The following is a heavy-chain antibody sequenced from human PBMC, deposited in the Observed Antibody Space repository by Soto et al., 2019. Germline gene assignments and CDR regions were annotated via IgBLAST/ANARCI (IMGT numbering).Heavy chain of an antibody. Sequence: PXQTLRRPCTVSGGSIIGYEWSWIRPPPGKGLEWIGYIYYSGSTNYNPSLKSRVTISVDTSKNQFSLKLSSVTAADTAVYYCARSPYGGTYTAFDYWAQGTLVTISS. CDR3: ARSPYGGTYTAFDY. D-gene: IGHD4-17*01. CDR1: GGSIIGYE. J-gene: IGHJ4*02. V-gene: IGHV4-59*01. CDR2: IYYSGST.